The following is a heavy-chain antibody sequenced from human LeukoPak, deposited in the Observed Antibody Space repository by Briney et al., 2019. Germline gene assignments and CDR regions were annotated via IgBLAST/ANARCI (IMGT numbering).Heavy chain of an antibody. J-gene: IGHJ4*02. CDR2: INAANGNT. CDR1: GYTFTSYA. CDR3: ARTYDSGCNY. Sequence: ASVKVSCKASGYTFTSYAMHWVRQAPGQRLEWMGLINAANGNTRYSQTFQDRVTITRDTSASTAYMELSSLRSEDTAVYFCARTYDSGCNYWGQGTLVTVSS. V-gene: IGHV1-3*01. D-gene: IGHD6-19*01.